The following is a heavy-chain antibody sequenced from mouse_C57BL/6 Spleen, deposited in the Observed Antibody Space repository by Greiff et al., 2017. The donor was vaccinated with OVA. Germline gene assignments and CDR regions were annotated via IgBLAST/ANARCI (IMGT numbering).Heavy chain of an antibody. D-gene: IGHD1-1*01. Sequence: VQLQQPGAELVMPGASVKLSCKASGYTFTSYWMHWVKQRPGQGLEWIGEIDPSDSYTNYNQKFKGKSTLTVDKSSSTAYMQLSSLTSEDSAVYYCARSPHYYGSSYRYAMDYWGQGTSVTVSS. J-gene: IGHJ4*01. CDR2: IDPSDSYT. CDR1: GYTFTSYW. V-gene: IGHV1-69*01. CDR3: ARSPHYYGSSYRYAMDY.